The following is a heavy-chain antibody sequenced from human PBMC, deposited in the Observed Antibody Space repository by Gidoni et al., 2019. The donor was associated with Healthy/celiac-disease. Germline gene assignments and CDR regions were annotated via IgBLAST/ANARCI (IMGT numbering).Heavy chain of an antibody. CDR2: ISYDGSNK. J-gene: IGHJ3*02. V-gene: IGHV3-30-3*01. CDR1: GFTFSSYA. CDR3: ARDRSSSSPDAFDI. D-gene: IGHD6-6*01. Sequence: QVQLVESGGGVVQPGRSLRLSCAASGFTFSSYAMHWVRQAPGKGLEWVAVISYDGSNKYYADSVKGRFTISRDNSKNTLYLQMNSLRAEDTAVYYCARDRSSSSPDAFDIWGQGTMVTVSS.